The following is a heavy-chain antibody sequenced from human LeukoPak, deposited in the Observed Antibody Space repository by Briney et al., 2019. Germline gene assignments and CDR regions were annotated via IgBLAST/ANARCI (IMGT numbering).Heavy chain of an antibody. J-gene: IGHJ4*02. V-gene: IGHV3-21*01. D-gene: IGHD2-2*02. CDR1: GFTFSPYA. CDR3: ARGAVVPAAIRARIDY. CDR2: ISSSSSYI. Sequence: PGRSLRLSCAASGFTFSPYAMHWVRQAPGKGLEWVSSISSSSSYIYYADSVKGRFTISRDNAKNSLYLQMNSLRAEDTAVYYCARGAVVPAAIRARIDYWGQGTLVTVSS.